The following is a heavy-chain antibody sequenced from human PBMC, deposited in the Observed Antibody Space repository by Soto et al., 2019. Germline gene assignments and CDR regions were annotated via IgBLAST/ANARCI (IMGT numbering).Heavy chain of an antibody. V-gene: IGHV3-33*01. CDR2: IWYDGSNK. CDR3: ARGPRYCSSTSCYFDY. CDR1: GFTFSSYG. D-gene: IGHD2-2*01. J-gene: IGHJ4*02. Sequence: GGSLRLSCAASGFTFSSYGMHWVRQAPGKGLEWVAVIWYDGSNKYYADSVKGRFTISRDNSKSTLYLQMNSLRAEDTAVYYGARGPRYCSSTSCYFDYWGQGTLVTVSS.